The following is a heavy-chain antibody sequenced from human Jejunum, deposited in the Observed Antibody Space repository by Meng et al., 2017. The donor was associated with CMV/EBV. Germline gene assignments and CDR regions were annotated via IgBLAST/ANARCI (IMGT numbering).Heavy chain of an antibody. CDR3: ARGRGTAGGFDY. Sequence: DRVSSNSITWNGIRQSPSRGLEWLGRTYYRSKWYNDYAVSVNSRITFNPDTSKNHFSLHLNSVTPEDTAVYYCARGRGTAGGFDYWGQGTLVPSPQ. J-gene: IGHJ4*02. CDR1: DRVSSNSIT. D-gene: IGHD1-7*01. V-gene: IGHV6-1*01. CDR2: TYYRSKWYN.